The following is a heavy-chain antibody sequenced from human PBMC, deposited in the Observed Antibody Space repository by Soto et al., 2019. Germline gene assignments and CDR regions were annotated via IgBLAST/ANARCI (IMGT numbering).Heavy chain of an antibody. Sequence: EVQLLESGGGLVQPGGSLRLSCAASGFTFSSYAMSWVRQAPGKGLEWVSAISGSGGSTYYADSVKGRFTISRDNSKNTLYVQMNSLRAEDKAVYYCAQDALDYSNYYYYYYMDVWGKGTKVTVSS. CDR2: ISGSGGST. V-gene: IGHV3-23*01. CDR1: GFTFSSYA. D-gene: IGHD4-4*01. CDR3: AQDALDYSNYYYYYYMDV. J-gene: IGHJ6*03.